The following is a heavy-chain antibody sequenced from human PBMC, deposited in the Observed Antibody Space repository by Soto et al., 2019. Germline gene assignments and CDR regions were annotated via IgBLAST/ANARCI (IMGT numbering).Heavy chain of an antibody. Sequence: GGSLRLSCAASGFTFSSYAMSWVRRAPGKGLEWVAVISDGGSSTYYADSVKGRFTISRDNSKNTLYLQMNSLRAEDTAVYYCALKLARAYCGGDCLSDAFDIWGQGTMVTVSS. CDR1: GFTFSSYA. J-gene: IGHJ3*02. CDR2: ISDGGSST. CDR3: ALKLARAYCGGDCLSDAFDI. V-gene: IGHV3-30*04. D-gene: IGHD2-21*02.